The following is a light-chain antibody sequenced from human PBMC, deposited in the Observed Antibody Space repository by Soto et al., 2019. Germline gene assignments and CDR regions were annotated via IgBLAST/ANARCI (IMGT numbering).Light chain of an antibody. CDR3: QQYDNLPFS. Sequence: DIQMSQSPSSLSASVGDRVTITCQASQDISNYLNWYQHKPGKPPKLLIYDASNLETGVPSRFSGSKSGTAFTFTITSLQPEDMATYYCQQYDNLPFSFGGGTKVEIK. J-gene: IGKJ4*01. CDR2: DAS. CDR1: QDISNY. V-gene: IGKV1-33*01.